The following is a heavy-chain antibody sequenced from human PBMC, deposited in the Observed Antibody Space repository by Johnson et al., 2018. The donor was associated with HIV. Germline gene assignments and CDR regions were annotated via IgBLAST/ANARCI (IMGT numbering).Heavy chain of an antibody. Sequence: QMLLVESGGGLVQPGGSLRLSCAASGFSVSNNYMSWIRQAPGKGLEWVSYISSSGSNIYKADSVKGRFTISRDNAKNSLYLQMNSLRAEDTAVYYCARDRTSQRWELLPDDAFDIWGQGTMVTVSS. CDR1: GFSVSNNY. J-gene: IGHJ3*02. D-gene: IGHD1-26*01. CDR3: ARDRTSQRWELLPDDAFDI. V-gene: IGHV3-11*04. CDR2: ISSSGSNI.